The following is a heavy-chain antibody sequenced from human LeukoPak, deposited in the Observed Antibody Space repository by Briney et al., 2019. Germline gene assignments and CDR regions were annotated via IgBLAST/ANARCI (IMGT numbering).Heavy chain of an antibody. CDR2: IYYSGST. CDR1: GGSISSYY. Sequence: SETLSLTCTVSGGSISSYYWGWIRQPPGKGLEWIGSIYYSGSTYYNPSLKSRVTISVDTSKNQFSLKLSSVTAADTAVYYCARQPLIYYESSGYYLDYWGQGTLVTVSS. CDR3: ARQPLIYYESSGYYLDY. D-gene: IGHD3-22*01. J-gene: IGHJ4*02. V-gene: IGHV4-39*01.